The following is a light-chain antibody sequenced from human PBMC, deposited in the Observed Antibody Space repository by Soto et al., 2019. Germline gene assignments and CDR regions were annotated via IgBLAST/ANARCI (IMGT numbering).Light chain of an antibody. Sequence: DVVVTQSPLSLPVTLGQAAYISCRSSQGLVYSDGNIYLNWFQQRPGQSPRRLIYKVSNRDSGVPDRFSGSGSGTDFTLKISRVEAEDVGIYYCMQGTHWPFTFGQGTKVEIK. CDR1: QGLVYSDGNIY. V-gene: IGKV2-30*01. J-gene: IGKJ1*01. CDR2: KVS. CDR3: MQGTHWPFT.